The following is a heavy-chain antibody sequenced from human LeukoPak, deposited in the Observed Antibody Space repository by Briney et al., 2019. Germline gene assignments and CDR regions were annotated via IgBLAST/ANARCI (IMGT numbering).Heavy chain of an antibody. CDR2: IYSGGST. CDR1: GFTVSSNY. CDR3: ARRYYGSGSYPTMGDY. Sequence: GGSLRLSCAASGFTVSSNYMSWVRQAPGKGLEWVSVIYSGGSTYYADSVKGRFTISRDNSKNTLYLQMNSLRAEDTAVYYCARRYYGSGSYPTMGDYWGQGTLVTVSS. D-gene: IGHD3-10*01. V-gene: IGHV3-66*04. J-gene: IGHJ4*02.